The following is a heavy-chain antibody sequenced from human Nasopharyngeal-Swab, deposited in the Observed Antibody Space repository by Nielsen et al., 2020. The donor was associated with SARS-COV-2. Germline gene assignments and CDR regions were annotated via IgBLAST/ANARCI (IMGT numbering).Heavy chain of an antibody. CDR2: ISYDGSNK. CDR1: GFTFSSYG. J-gene: IGHJ4*02. D-gene: IGHD2-8*01. V-gene: IGHV3-30*18. Sequence: GGSLRLSCAASGFTFSSYGMHWVHQAPGKGLEWVAVISYDGSNKYYADSVKGRFTISRDNSKNTLYLQMNSLRAEDTAVFYCAKDASVYGIPYYFDYWGQGTLVTVSS. CDR3: AKDASVYGIPYYFDY.